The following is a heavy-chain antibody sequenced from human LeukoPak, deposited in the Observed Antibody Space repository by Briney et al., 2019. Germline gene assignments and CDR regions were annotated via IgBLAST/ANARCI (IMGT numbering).Heavy chain of an antibody. V-gene: IGHV1-8*01. Sequence: ASVKVSCKASGYTLTNYDINWVRQATGQGLEWMGWMNPNSGDTGYAQKFQGRATMTRNTSISTVYMELSSLRSEDTAVYYCARVRGSYYHYGMDVWGQGTTVTVSS. J-gene: IGHJ6*02. CDR2: MNPNSGDT. D-gene: IGHD1-26*01. CDR3: ARVRGSYYHYGMDV. CDR1: GYTLTNYD.